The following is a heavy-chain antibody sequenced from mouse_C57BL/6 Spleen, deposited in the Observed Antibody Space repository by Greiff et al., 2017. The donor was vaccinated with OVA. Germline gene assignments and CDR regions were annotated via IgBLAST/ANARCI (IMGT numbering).Heavy chain of an antibody. CDR2: INPNYGTT. V-gene: IGHV1-39*01. J-gene: IGHJ4*01. D-gene: IGHD1-1*02. CDR3: ARSGGYGSYRYAMDY. CDR1: GYSFTDYK. Sequence: VQLQQSGPELVKPGASVKISCKASGYSFTDYKMNWVKQSNGKSLEWIGVINPNYGTTSYNQKFKGKATLTVDQSSSTAYMQLNTLTSEDSAVYYCARSGGYGSYRYAMDYWGQGTSVTVSS.